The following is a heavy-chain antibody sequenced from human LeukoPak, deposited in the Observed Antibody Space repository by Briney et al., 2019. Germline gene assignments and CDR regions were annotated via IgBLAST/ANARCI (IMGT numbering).Heavy chain of an antibody. D-gene: IGHD3-10*01. J-gene: IGHJ4*02. CDR3: ARGLSQFGELSDASSY. CDR1: GYTFTSYG. V-gene: IGHV1-18*01. CDR2: ISAYNGNT. Sequence: ASVKVSCKASGYTFTSYGISRVRQAPGQGLEWMGWISAYNGNTNYAQKLQGRVTMTRDTSTSTAYMELRSLRSDDTAVYYCARGLSQFGELSDASSYWGQGTLVTVSS.